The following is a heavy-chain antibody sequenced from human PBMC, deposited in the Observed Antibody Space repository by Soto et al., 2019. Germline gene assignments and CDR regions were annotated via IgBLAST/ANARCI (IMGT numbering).Heavy chain of an antibody. D-gene: IGHD1-26*01. J-gene: IGHJ1*01. CDR1: GFNFSSYW. V-gene: IGHV3-7*01. CDR2: INQDGSEK. Sequence: GGSQRLSCAVSGFNFSSYWMSWVRQNKGKGLEWVANINQDGSEKYYVDSVKGRFTISRDNAKNSLYLQMNSLRAEDTAVYYCARELIVGPAEYFQHWGQGTLVTVSS. CDR3: ARELIVGPAEYFQH.